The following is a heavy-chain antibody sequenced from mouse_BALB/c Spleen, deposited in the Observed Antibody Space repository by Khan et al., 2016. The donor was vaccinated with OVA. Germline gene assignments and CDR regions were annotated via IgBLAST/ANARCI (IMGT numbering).Heavy chain of an antibody. J-gene: IGHJ3*01. CDR2: INPSNGYT. V-gene: IGHV1-4*01. Sequence: VQLQESGAELARPGASVKMSCKASGYTFTSYTIHWIKLRPGQGLEWIGFINPSNGYTNYNQKFKDKATLTADKSTTTVYMQLSSLTSADSAVYNGVRDGAYHRNDGWFAYWGQGTLVTVSA. CDR1: GYTFTSYT. CDR3: VRDGAYHRNDGWFAY. D-gene: IGHD2-14*01.